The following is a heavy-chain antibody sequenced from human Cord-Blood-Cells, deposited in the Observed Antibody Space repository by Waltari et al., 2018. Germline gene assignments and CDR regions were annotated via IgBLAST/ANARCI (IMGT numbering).Heavy chain of an antibody. CDR2: INHSGST. D-gene: IGHD6-13*01. J-gene: IGHJ4*02. CDR3: ARAPRWAAGHDY. CDR1: GGSFSGYY. Sequence: QVQLQQWGAGLLKPSETLSLTCAVYGGSFSGYYWSWIRQPPGKGLEWIGEINHSGSTNYNPSLKSRVTISVDTSKNQFSLKLSSVTAADTAVYYCARAPRWAAGHDYWGQGTLVTVSS. V-gene: IGHV4-34*01.